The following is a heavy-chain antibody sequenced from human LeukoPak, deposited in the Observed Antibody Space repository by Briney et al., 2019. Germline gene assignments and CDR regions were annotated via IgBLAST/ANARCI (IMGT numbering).Heavy chain of an antibody. CDR2: IYSGGST. CDR3: ARVSNPGYSSGWYDY. CDR1: GFTVSSNY. J-gene: IGHJ4*02. V-gene: IGHV3-66*02. D-gene: IGHD6-19*01. Sequence: GGSLRLSCAASGFTVSSNYMSWVRQAPGKGLEWVSVIYSGGSTYYADSVKGRFTISRDNSKNTLYLQMNSLRAEDTAVYYRARVSNPGYSSGWYDYWGQGTLVTVSS.